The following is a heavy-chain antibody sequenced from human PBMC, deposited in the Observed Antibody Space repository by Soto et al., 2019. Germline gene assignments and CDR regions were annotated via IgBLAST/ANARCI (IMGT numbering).Heavy chain of an antibody. Sequence: PSETLSLTCAVYGGSFSGYYWSWIRQPPGKGLEWIGEINHSGSTNYNPSLKSRVTISVDTSKNQFSLKLSSVTAADTAVYYCARDSRDYDFWSGYYLSDYYGMDVWGQGTTVT. J-gene: IGHJ6*02. CDR2: INHSGST. D-gene: IGHD3-3*01. V-gene: IGHV4-34*01. CDR1: GGSFSGYY. CDR3: ARDSRDYDFWSGYYLSDYYGMDV.